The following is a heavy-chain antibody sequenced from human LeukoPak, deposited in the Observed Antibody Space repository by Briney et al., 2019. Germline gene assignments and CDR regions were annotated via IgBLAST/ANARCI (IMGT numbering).Heavy chain of an antibody. Sequence: PGGSLRLSCAASGFTFSSYAMSWVRHAPGKGLEWVPAISASGGSTHYADSVKGRFTISRDISKNTLYVQMNNLRADDTAVYYCAKEGIDTSYFDSWGQGTLVTVSA. CDR3: AKEGIDTSYFDS. J-gene: IGHJ4*02. CDR2: ISASGGST. D-gene: IGHD2-2*01. CDR1: GFTFSSYA. V-gene: IGHV3-23*01.